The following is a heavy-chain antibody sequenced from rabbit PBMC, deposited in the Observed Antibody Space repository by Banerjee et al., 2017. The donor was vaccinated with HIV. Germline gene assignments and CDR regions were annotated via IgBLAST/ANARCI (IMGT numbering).Heavy chain of an antibody. CDR1: GIDFSSYYY. CDR2: IYTGSDNA. V-gene: IGHV1S40*01. D-gene: IGHD4-1*01. CDR3: AREDISVWGFNL. J-gene: IGHJ4*01. Sequence: QSLEESGGGLVKPGASLTLTCKASGIDFSSYYYMCWVRQAPGKGLEWIACIYTGSDNAGYASWAKGRFTISKTSSTTVTLQLNSLTAADTATYFCAREDISVWGFNLWGQGTLVT.